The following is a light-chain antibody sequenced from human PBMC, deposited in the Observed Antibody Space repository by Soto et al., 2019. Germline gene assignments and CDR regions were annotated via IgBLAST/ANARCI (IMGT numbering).Light chain of an antibody. J-gene: IGLJ1*01. V-gene: IGLV2-14*01. CDR1: SSDVGGYNY. CDR2: EVS. Sequence: QSALTQPASVSGSPGQSITISCTGTSSDVGGYNYVSWYQQHPGKAPKLMIYEVSNRPSGVSNRFSGSKSGNTASLTISGLQAADEADYYCSSYTSSSTPDDVFGTGTTVTVL. CDR3: SSYTSSSTPDDV.